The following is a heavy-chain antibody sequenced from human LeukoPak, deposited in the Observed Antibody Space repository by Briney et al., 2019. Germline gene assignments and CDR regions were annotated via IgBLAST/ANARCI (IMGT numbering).Heavy chain of an antibody. Sequence: PGGSLRLSCAASGFTFSSYSMNWVRQAPGKGLEWVSSISSSSSYIHYADSVKGRFTISRDNAKNSLYLQMNSLRAEDTAVYYCARDVIGSSSGGMDVWGQGTTVTVSS. V-gene: IGHV3-21*01. CDR2: ISSSSSYI. CDR3: ARDVIGSSSGGMDV. D-gene: IGHD6-6*01. CDR1: GFTFSSYS. J-gene: IGHJ6*02.